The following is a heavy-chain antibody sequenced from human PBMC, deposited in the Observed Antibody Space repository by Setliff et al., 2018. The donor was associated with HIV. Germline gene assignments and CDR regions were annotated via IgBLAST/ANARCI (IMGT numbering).Heavy chain of an antibody. CDR2: IIPFFNTA. CDR3: ARGSGGYCSGGSCYFGFGLAL. Sequence: SVKVSCKASGYTFTSYGISWVRQAPGQGLEWMGWIIPFFNTANYAQKFQGRVTITADESTSTVYMELSSLGFEDTAVYYCARGSGGYCSGGSCYFGFGLALWGQGTTVTVSS. D-gene: IGHD2-15*01. J-gene: IGHJ6*02. CDR1: GYTFTSYG. V-gene: IGHV1-69*13.